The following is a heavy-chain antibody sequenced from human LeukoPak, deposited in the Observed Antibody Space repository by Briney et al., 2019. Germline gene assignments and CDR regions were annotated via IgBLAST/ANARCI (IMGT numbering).Heavy chain of an antibody. D-gene: IGHD1-26*01. CDR1: GGSISSGGYS. CDR3: ARHEGLLSGSYWPLTEPTEYYFDY. V-gene: IGHV4-30-2*01. Sequence: PSQTLSLTCAVSGGSISSGGYSWSWIRQPPGKGLEWIGYIYHSGSTYYNPSLKSRVTISVDRSKNQFSLKLSSVTAADTAVYYCARHEGLLSGSYWPLTEPTEYYFDYWGQGTLVTVSS. CDR2: IYHSGST. J-gene: IGHJ4*02.